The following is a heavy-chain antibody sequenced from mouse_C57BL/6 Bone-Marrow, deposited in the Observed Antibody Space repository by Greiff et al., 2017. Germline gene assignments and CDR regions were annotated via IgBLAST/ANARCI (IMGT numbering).Heavy chain of an antibody. J-gene: IGHJ1*03. CDR3: IITTVVARYWYFDV. CDR1: GYTFTSYG. V-gene: IGHV1-81*01. Sequence: QVHVKQSGAELARPGASVKLSCKASGYTFTSYGISWVKQRTGQGLEWIGEIDPRSGNTYYNEKFKGKATLTADKPSSTAYMELRSLTSEDSAVYFCIITTVVARYWYFDVWGTGTTVTVAS. D-gene: IGHD1-1*01. CDR2: IDPRSGNT.